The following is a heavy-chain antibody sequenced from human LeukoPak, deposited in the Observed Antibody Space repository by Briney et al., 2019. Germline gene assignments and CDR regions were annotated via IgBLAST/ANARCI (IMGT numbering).Heavy chain of an antibody. V-gene: IGHV3-23*01. D-gene: IGHD2-2*01. CDR1: GFTFSTSG. CDR2: ISGSGGST. J-gene: IGHJ5*02. CDR3: AKDTSSSSYNWFDP. Sequence: PGGSLRLSCVASGFTFSTSGMHWVRQAPGKGLEWVSSISGSGGSTYYADSVKGRFTISRDNSKNTLYLQMSSLRAEDTAVYYCAKDTSSSSYNWFDPWGQGTLVTVSS.